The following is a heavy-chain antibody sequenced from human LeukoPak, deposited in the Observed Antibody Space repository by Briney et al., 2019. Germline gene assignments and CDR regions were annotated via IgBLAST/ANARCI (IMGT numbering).Heavy chain of an antibody. V-gene: IGHV4-4*07. Sequence: SEHPSPTCSGSGSSSDSYYWSWLRQPAGKGLEWIGRIYSSGSTNCNPSLKSRVSMSVDTSKNQFSLKLTSVTAADTAVYYCARGGKATVVTMWGQGILVTVSS. CDR2: IYSSGST. CDR1: GSSSDSYY. J-gene: IGHJ4*02. CDR3: ARGGKATVVTM. D-gene: IGHD4-23*01.